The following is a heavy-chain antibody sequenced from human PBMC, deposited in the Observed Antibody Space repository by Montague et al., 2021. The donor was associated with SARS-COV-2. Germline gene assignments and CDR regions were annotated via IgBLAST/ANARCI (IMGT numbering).Heavy chain of an antibody. Sequence: SETLSLTCNVSGDSITNTRYFWGWIRKPPGKALEWIGSIYHNGKTYYNPSLERRALLSIDTSKNQFSLRLSSVIASDTALYYCAVELNYFFDYWGQG. CDR2: IYHNGKT. CDR3: AVELNYFFDY. J-gene: IGHJ4*02. V-gene: IGHV4-39*01. CDR1: GDSITNTRYF. D-gene: IGHD1-7*01.